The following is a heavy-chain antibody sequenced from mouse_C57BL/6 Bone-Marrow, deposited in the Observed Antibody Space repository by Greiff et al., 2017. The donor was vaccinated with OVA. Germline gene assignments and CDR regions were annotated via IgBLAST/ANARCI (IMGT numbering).Heavy chain of an antibody. CDR3: ARSGRRGNYFDY. J-gene: IGHJ2*01. D-gene: IGHD3-1*01. CDR2: IYPGSGST. Sequence: QVQLKQPGAELVKPGASVKMSCKASGYTFTSYWITWVKQRPGQGLEWIGDIYPGSGSTNYNEKFKSKATLTVDTSSSTAYMQLSSLTSEDSAVYYCARSGRRGNYFDYWGQGTTLTVSS. V-gene: IGHV1-55*01. CDR1: GYTFTSYW.